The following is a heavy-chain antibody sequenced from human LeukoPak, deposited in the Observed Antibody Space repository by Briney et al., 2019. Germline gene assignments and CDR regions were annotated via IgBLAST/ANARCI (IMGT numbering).Heavy chain of an antibody. V-gene: IGHV3-30*18. Sequence: PGRSLRLSCAAPGFTFSTYGIHSVRQAPGKGLEWVAVLSYDGSNKYYADSVKGRFTISRHNSKNTLYLQMNSLRAEDKAVYYYAKDLSAVQSLGVRGFDYWGQGTLVTVSS. CDR1: GFTFSTYG. D-gene: IGHD1-1*01. CDR2: LSYDGSNK. CDR3: AKDLSAVQSLGVRGFDY. J-gene: IGHJ4*02.